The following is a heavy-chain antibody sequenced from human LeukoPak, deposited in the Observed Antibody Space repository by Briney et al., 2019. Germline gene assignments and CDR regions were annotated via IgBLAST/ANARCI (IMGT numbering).Heavy chain of an antibody. D-gene: IGHD1-1*01. CDR2: IRYDGSNK. CDR1: GFTFSSYG. Sequence: PGGSLRLSCAASGFTFSSYGMHWVRQAPGKGLEWVAFIRYDGSNKYYADSVKGRFAISRDNSKNTPYLQMNSLRAEDTAVYYCARAPNDLVEQPDYYYCMDVWGKGTTVTVSS. V-gene: IGHV3-30*02. CDR3: ARAPNDLVEQPDYYYCMDV. J-gene: IGHJ6*03.